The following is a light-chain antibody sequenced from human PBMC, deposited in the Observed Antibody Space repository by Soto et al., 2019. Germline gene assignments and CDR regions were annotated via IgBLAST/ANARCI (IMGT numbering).Light chain of an antibody. CDR1: QTGSNSY. CDR2: GAS. J-gene: IGKJ1*01. CDR3: HQYGSSST. Sequence: IVLTQSPGTLSLSPGERATLSCRASQTGSNSYLAWYQHKSGQAPRLLIYGASSRATDIPDRFSGSGSGTDFTLTISRLEPEDFAVYFCHQYGSSSTFGQGTKVDIK. V-gene: IGKV3-20*01.